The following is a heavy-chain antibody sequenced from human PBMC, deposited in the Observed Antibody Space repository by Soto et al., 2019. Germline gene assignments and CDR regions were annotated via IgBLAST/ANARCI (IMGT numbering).Heavy chain of an antibody. CDR2: IYYSGST. J-gene: IGHJ4*02. CDR3: ARHEGYCSGGSCYFDY. V-gene: IGHV4-59*08. D-gene: IGHD2-15*01. Sequence: PSETLSLTCTVSGGYISSYYWSWIRQPPGKGLEWIGYIYYSGSTNYNPSLKSRVTISVDKSKNQFSLKLRSVTAADTAVYYCARHEGYCSGGSCYFDYWGQGTLVTVSS. CDR1: GGYISSYY.